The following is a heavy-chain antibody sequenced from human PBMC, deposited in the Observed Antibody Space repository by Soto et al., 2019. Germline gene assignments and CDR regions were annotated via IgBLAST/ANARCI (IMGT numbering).Heavy chain of an antibody. J-gene: IGHJ5*02. CDR2: IHHTGTT. CDR1: GGAIDSSNW. Sequence: QLQLQESGPGLVKPSGTLSLTCTVSGGAIDSSNWWTWVRQFPGKGLQWVGEIHHTGTTNYNPSLQSRINVSIDKSKRQFSMDLLSVTAADTAIYYCARGRRTLQTTIVFFDPWGPGILVTVSS. V-gene: IGHV4-4*02. CDR3: ARGRRTLQTTIVFFDP. D-gene: IGHD1-26*01.